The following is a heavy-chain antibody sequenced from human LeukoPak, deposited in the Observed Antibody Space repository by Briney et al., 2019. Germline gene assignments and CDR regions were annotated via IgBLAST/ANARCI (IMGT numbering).Heavy chain of an antibody. CDR3: ASGPRNYYYSGSYHY. CDR2: IYYGGNT. D-gene: IGHD3-10*01. Sequence: SETLSLTCGVSGDSFNSDDYYWNWIRQPPGRGLEWIGYIYYGGNTNYNPSLRSRVTISMDTSKNQFSLKVNSVTAADTAVYFCASGPRNYYYSGSYHYWGQGTLVTVSS. J-gene: IGHJ4*02. V-gene: IGHV4-61*08. CDR1: GDSFNSDDYY.